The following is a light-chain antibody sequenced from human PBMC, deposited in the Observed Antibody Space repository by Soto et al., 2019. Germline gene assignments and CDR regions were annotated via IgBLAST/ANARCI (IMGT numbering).Light chain of an antibody. CDR1: QSVTDN. CDR2: GAS. J-gene: IGKJ2*01. Sequence: EIVMTQSPATLSVSPGDRATLSCRASQSVTDNLAWYQQRPGQSPRLLIYGASVRARGVPARFSGSGSGTDFTLSISRLQTEDFAVYYCHQYNAWPPYTFGQGTKLEIK. V-gene: IGKV3D-15*01. CDR3: HQYNAWPPYT.